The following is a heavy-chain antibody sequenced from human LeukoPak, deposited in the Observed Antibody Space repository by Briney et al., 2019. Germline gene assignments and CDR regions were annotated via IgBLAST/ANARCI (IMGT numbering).Heavy chain of an antibody. Sequence: SETLSLTCTVSGGSISSYYWSWIRQPPGKGLEWIGYIYYSGSTNYNPSLKRRVTISVDTSKNQFSLKLSSVTAADTAVYYCARRGIAAAGYDYWGQGTLVTVSS. CDR2: IYYSGST. CDR3: ARRGIAAAGYDY. J-gene: IGHJ4*02. V-gene: IGHV4-59*08. CDR1: GGSISSYY. D-gene: IGHD6-13*01.